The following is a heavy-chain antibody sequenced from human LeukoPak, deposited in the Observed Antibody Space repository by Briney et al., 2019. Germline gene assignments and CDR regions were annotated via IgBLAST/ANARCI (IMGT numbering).Heavy chain of an antibody. V-gene: IGHV4-31*03. Sequence: SETLSLTCTVSGGSISSGGYYWSWIRQHPGKGLEWIGYIYYSGSTYYNPSLKSRVTISVDTSKNQFSLKLSSVTAADTAVYYCARAPPPDDYGDYLDAFGIWGQGTMVTVSS. D-gene: IGHD4-17*01. CDR3: ARAPPPDDYGDYLDAFGI. J-gene: IGHJ3*02. CDR2: IYYSGST. CDR1: GGSISSGGYY.